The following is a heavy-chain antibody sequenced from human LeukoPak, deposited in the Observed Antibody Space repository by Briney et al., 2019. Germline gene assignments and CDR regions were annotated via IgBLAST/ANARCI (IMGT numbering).Heavy chain of an antibody. CDR2: INHSGST. V-gene: IGHV4-34*01. CDR1: GGSFSGYY. D-gene: IGHD4-17*01. J-gene: IGHJ4*02. Sequence: PSETLSLTCAAYGGSFSGYYWSWIRQPPGKGLEWIGEINHSGSTNYNPSLKSRVTISVDTSKNQFSLKLSSVTAADTAVYYCARGISAGDPSDYWGQGTLVTVSS. CDR3: ARGISAGDPSDY.